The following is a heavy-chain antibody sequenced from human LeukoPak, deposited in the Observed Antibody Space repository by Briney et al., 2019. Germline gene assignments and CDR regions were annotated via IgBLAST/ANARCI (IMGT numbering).Heavy chain of an antibody. CDR1: GFTVSSNY. CDR3: AHLYDSSGYYYY. CDR2: ISGSGGST. D-gene: IGHD3-22*01. Sequence: PGGSLRLSCAASGFTVSSNYMSWVRQAPGKGLEWVSAISGSGGSTYYADSVKGRFTISRDNSKNTLYLQMNSLRAEDTAVYYCAHLYDSSGYYYYWGQGTLVTVSS. V-gene: IGHV3-23*01. J-gene: IGHJ4*02.